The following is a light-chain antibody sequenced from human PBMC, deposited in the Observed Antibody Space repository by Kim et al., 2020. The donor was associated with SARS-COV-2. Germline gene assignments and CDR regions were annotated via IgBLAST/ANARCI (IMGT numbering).Light chain of an antibody. Sequence: QSALTQPPSASGSPGQSVTISCTGTSSDVGGYNYVSWYQQHPGKAPKLMIYEVTKRPSGVPDRFSGSKSGNTASLTISGLQAEDEADYYCCSYAGGYSHVLFGGGTQLTVL. J-gene: IGLJ2*01. V-gene: IGLV2-8*01. CDR3: CSYAGGYSHVL. CDR2: EVT. CDR1: SSDVGGYNY.